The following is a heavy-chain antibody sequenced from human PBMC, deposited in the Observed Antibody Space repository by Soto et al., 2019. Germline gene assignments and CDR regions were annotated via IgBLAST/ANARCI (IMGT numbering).Heavy chain of an antibody. Sequence: SETLSLTCAVSGGSISSGGYSWSWIRQPPGKGLEWIGYIYHSGSTYYNPSLKSRVTISVDRSKNQFSLKLSSVTAADTAVYFCARGGGLGAVAAAYWGQGTLVTVSS. J-gene: IGHJ4*02. CDR1: GGSISSGGYS. CDR3: ARGGGLGAVAAAY. V-gene: IGHV4-30-2*01. CDR2: IYHSGST. D-gene: IGHD6-19*01.